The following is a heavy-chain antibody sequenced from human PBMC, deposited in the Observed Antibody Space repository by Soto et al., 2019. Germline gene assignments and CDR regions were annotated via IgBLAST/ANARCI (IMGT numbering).Heavy chain of an antibody. CDR2: TYYSGRT. CDR1: GGSISSRSYY. D-gene: IGHD2-2*01. V-gene: IGHV4-39*01. J-gene: IGHJ6*02. Sequence: SENLSLPCAVSGGSISSRSYYWGWISQPPGKGLKWIGSTYYSGRTYYTPSLKSRVTISVDTSKNQFSLRLSSVTAADTAVYYCAGNGCSSTSCYGYYYYYGMDVWGQGTTVTVSS. CDR3: AGNGCSSTSCYGYYYYYGMDV.